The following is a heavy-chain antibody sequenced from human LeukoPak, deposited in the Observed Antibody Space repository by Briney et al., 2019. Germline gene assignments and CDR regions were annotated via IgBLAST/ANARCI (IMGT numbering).Heavy chain of an antibody. V-gene: IGHV4-4*02. CDR1: GGSISNINW. J-gene: IGHJ6*02. D-gene: IGHD1-7*01. Sequence: SGTLSLTCGVSGGSISNINWWSWVRQPPGKGLEWIGEIYHGGSTNYNPFLKSRVTIAVDKSKNQFSLKLSSVTAADTAVYYCASPGMGRNYRGSYYYGMDVWGQGTTVTVSS. CDR3: ASPGMGRNYRGSYYYGMDV. CDR2: IYHGGST.